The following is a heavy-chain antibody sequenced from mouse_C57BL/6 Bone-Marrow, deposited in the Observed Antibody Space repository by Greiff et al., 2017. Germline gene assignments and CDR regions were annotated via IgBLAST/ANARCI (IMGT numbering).Heavy chain of an antibody. CDR1: GFTFSDYG. J-gene: IGHJ4*01. D-gene: IGHD1-1*01. CDR2: ISNLAYSI. Sequence: EVKLMESGGGLVQPGGSLKLSCAASGFTFSDYGMAWVRQAPRKGPEWVAFISNLAYSIYYAATVTGRFTISRENAKNTLYLEMSSLRSEDTAMYYCARHITTVVAPYAMDYWGQGTSVTVSS. V-gene: IGHV5-15*01. CDR3: ARHITTVVAPYAMDY.